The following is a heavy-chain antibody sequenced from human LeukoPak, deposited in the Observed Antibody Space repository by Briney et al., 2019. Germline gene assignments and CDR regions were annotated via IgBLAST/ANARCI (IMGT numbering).Heavy chain of an antibody. J-gene: IGHJ5*02. CDR1: GGTFISYA. CDR2: IIPIFGTA. D-gene: IGHD6-25*01. CDR3: ARGSGGYNWFDP. Sequence: SVKVSFKASGGTFISYAISWVRQAPGQGLEWMGGIIPIFGTANYAQKFQGRVTITTDESTSTAYMELSSLRSEDTAVYYCARGSGGYNWFDPWGQGTLVTVSS. V-gene: IGHV1-69*05.